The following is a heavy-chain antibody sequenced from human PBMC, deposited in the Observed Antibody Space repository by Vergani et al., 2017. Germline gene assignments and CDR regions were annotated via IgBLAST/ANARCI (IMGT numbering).Heavy chain of an antibody. CDR2: IYYSGST. V-gene: IGHV4-39*01. D-gene: IGHD2-2*01. CDR1: GGSISSSSYY. Sequence: QLQLQESGPGLVKPSETLSLTCTVSGGSISSSSYYWGWIRQPPGKGLEWIGSIYYSGSTYYNPSLKSRGTISVDTSKNQFSLKLSSVTAADTAVYYCARRWVVVVPAAMTGWFDPWGQGTLVTVSS. CDR3: ARRWVVVVPAAMTGWFDP. J-gene: IGHJ5*02.